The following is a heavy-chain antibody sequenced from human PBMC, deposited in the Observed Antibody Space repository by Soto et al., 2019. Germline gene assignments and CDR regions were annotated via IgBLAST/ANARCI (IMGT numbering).Heavy chain of an antibody. CDR1: GFTFSYYA. V-gene: IGHV3-23*01. D-gene: IGHD5-12*01. Sequence: EVQLLESGGGLVQPGGSLRLSCAASGFTFSYYAMSWVRQAPGKGLEWVSVISGSGGSTYYADSVKGRFTISRDNSKNTLYLQMNSLRAEDTAVYYGGKDRGRGLVATEEDAFDIWGQGTMVTVSS. J-gene: IGHJ3*02. CDR2: ISGSGGST. CDR3: GKDRGRGLVATEEDAFDI.